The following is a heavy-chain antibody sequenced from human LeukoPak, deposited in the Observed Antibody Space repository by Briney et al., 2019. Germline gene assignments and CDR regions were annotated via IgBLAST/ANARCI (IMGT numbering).Heavy chain of an antibody. J-gene: IGHJ5*02. CDR2: IYYSGST. CDR3: ARDRLLLWFGESSGYWFDP. Sequence: SETLSLTCTVSGGSISSSSYYWGWIRQPPGKGLEWIGSIYYSGSTYYNPSLKSRVTISVDTSKNQFSLKLSSVTAADTAVYFCARDRLLLWFGESSGYWFDPWGQGTLVTVSS. D-gene: IGHD3-10*01. CDR1: GGSISSSSYY. V-gene: IGHV4-39*07.